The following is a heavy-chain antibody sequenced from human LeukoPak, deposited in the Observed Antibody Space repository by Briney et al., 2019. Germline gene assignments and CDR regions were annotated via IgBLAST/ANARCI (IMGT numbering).Heavy chain of an antibody. D-gene: IGHD3-10*01. CDR2: INPNSGGT. CDR1: GYTFTGYY. CDR3: ARGLWFGEFLDY. J-gene: IGHJ4*02. Sequence: ASVKVSCKASGYTFTGYYMHWVRQAPGQGLEWMGWINPNSGGTNYARKFQGRVTMTRDTSISTAYMELSRLRSDDTAVYYCARGLWFGEFLDYWGQGTLVTVSS. V-gene: IGHV1-2*02.